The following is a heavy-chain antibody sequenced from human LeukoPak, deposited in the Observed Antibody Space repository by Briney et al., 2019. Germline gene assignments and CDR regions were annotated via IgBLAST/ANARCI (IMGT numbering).Heavy chain of an antibody. D-gene: IGHD3-22*01. CDR2: IYTSGST. J-gene: IGHJ2*01. V-gene: IGHV4-4*07. CDR3: ARDFESDRYWYFDL. Sequence: PSETLSLTCTVSGGSISSYYWSWIRQPAGKGLEWIGRIYTSGSTNYNPPPKSRVTMSVDTSKNQFSLKLSSVTAADTAVYYCARDFESDRYWYFDLWGRGTLVTVSS. CDR1: GGSISSYY.